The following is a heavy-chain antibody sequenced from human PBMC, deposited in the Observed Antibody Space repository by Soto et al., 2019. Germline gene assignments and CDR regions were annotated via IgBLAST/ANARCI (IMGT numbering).Heavy chain of an antibody. V-gene: IGHV3-23*01. CDR1: GFTFSSYA. D-gene: IGHD2-15*01. J-gene: IGHJ6*02. CDR2: ISGSGGST. CDR3: AKDHVGGSCSGGSCLPFYYYGMDV. Sequence: GGSLRLPCAASGFTFSSYAMSWVRQAPGKGLEWVSAISGSGGSTYYADSVKGRFTISRDNSKNTLYLQMNSLRAEDTAVYYCAKDHVGGSCSGGSCLPFYYYGMDVWGQGTTVTVSS.